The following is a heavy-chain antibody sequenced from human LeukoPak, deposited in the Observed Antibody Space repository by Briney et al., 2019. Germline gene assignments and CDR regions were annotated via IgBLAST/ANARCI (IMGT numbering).Heavy chain of an antibody. V-gene: IGHV4-31*03. J-gene: IGHJ5*02. Sequence: TLSLTCTVSGGSVSNSGYYWSWIHQHPGKGLEWIGNIYYNGSTYYNPSLKSRLSISVDTSKNQFSLKLSSVTAADTAVYYCARDRHITIFGVVPHRWFDPWGQGTLVTVSS. CDR1: GGSVSNSGYY. CDR3: ARDRHITIFGVVPHRWFDP. CDR2: IYYNGST. D-gene: IGHD3-3*01.